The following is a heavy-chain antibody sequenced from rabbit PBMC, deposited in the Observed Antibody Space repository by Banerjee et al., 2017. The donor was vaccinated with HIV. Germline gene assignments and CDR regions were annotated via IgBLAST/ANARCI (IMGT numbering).Heavy chain of an antibody. J-gene: IGHJ4*01. D-gene: IGHD4-2*01. CDR2: IYAGSSGLT. CDR3: VRDDAGNGAWEFNL. Sequence: QSLEESGGGLVQPEGSLTLTCTASGFSFSNSYYMCWVRQAPGKGLEWIACIYAGSSGLTYYANWAKGRFTISKTSSTTVTLQMNSLTAADTATYFCVRDDAGNGAWEFNLWGPGTLVTVS. CDR1: GFSFSNSYY. V-gene: IGHV1S40*01.